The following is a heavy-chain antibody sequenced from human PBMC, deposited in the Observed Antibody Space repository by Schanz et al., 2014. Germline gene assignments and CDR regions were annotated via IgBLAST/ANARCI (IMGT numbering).Heavy chain of an antibody. J-gene: IGHJ4*02. Sequence: QVQLVESGGGVVQRGGSLRLSCAASGFTFSDYYMTWIRQAPGKGLEWVSDISDSGDSTHYADSVKGRFTISRDNPKNSLFLQMNSLSAEDTAVYYCAKVAPAAADLDSWGLGTLVTVSS. D-gene: IGHD2-2*01. CDR2: ISDSGDST. CDR3: AKVAPAAADLDS. V-gene: IGHV3-11*01. CDR1: GFTFSDYY.